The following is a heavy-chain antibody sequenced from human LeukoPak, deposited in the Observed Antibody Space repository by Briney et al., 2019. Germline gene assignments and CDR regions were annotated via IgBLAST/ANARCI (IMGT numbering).Heavy chain of an antibody. Sequence: GGSLRLSCAASGFTFSSDSMNWVRQAPGKGVEWVSSISSSSSYIYYADSVKRRFTISRDNSNNSLYLQMNSLTADDTAVYYCARVTGPASYYYYGMDVWGQGTTVTVSS. J-gene: IGHJ6*02. V-gene: IGHV3-21*01. CDR1: GFTFSSDS. CDR3: ARVTGPASYYYYGMDV. CDR2: ISSSSSYI.